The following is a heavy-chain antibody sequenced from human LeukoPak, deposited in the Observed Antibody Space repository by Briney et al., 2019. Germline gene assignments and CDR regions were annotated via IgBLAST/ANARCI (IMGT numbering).Heavy chain of an antibody. CDR1: GFTFINCW. CDR3: ARDQGSWNYGDY. D-gene: IGHD1-7*01. Sequence: PGGSLRLSCAASGFTFINCWMTWVRQAPGKGLEWVANIKQDGSEKYYVDSVKGRFTISRDNAKNSLYLQMNSLRAEDTAVYYCARDQGSWNYGDYWGQGTLVTVSP. J-gene: IGHJ4*02. CDR2: IKQDGSEK. V-gene: IGHV3-7*01.